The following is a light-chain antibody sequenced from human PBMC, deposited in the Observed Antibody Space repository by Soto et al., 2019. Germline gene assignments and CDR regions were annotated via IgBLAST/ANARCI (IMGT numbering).Light chain of an antibody. CDR2: GAS. CDR1: QGVSTNY. Sequence: DIVLTQSPGTLSLSPGDRATLSCRASQGVSTNYVAWYQQKPGQSPRLLIYGASSRAAGIPDRFSGSGSGTDFTLTISRVEPEDFAFFYCHQYGHSPYTFGQGTKLEIK. V-gene: IGKV3-20*01. J-gene: IGKJ2*01. CDR3: HQYGHSPYT.